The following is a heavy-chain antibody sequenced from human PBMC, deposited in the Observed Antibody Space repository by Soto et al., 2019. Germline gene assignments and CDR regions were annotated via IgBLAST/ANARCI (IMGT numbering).Heavy chain of an antibody. CDR3: ARFSIPWYYYGMDV. CDR2: ISAYNGNT. CDR1: GYTFTSYG. D-gene: IGHD3-3*02. V-gene: IGHV1-18*01. Sequence: ASVKVSCKASGYTFTSYGISWVRQAPGQGLEWMGWISAYNGNTNYAQKLQGRVTMTTDTSTSTAYMELRSLRSDDTAVYYCARFSIPWYYYGMDVWGQGTTVTVSS. J-gene: IGHJ6*02.